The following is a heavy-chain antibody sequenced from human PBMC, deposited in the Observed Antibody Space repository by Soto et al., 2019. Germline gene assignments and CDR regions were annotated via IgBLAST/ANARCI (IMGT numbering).Heavy chain of an antibody. Sequence: ASVKVSCKASGYTFTSYGISWVRQAPGQGLEWMGWISAYNGNTNYAQKLQGRVTMTTDTSTSTAYMELRSLRSDDTAVFYCARDYYGDYFRWFDPWGQGTLVTVSS. J-gene: IGHJ5*02. CDR1: GYTFTSYG. CDR3: ARDYYGDYFRWFDP. V-gene: IGHV1-18*04. CDR2: ISAYNGNT. D-gene: IGHD4-17*01.